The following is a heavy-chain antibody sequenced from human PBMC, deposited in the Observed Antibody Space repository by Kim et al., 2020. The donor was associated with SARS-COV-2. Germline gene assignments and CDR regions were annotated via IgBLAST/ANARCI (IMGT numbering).Heavy chain of an antibody. V-gene: IGHV1-46*01. Sequence: ASVKVSCKASGYTFTSYYMHWVRQAPGQGLEWMGIINPSGGSTSYAQKFQGRVTMTRDTSTSTVYMELSSLRSEDTAVYYCAREVGEMTTVTSYYYYGMDIWGQGTTVTVSS. CDR3: AREVGEMTTVTSYYYYGMDI. CDR2: INPSGGST. CDR1: GYTFTSYY. D-gene: IGHD4-17*01. J-gene: IGHJ6*02.